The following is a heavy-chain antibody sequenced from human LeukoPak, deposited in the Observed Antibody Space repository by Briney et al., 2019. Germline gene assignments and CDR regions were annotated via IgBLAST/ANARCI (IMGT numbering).Heavy chain of an antibody. J-gene: IGHJ4*02. CDR2: IRTKANNYGT. Sequence: GGSLRLSCADSGFTFSASTIHWVRQASGKGLEWVGRIRTKANNYGTAYAASVKGRFTISRDNSKNTLYLQMNSLRAEDTAVYYCAKDHEAGLIGYYTMPFDYWGQGTLVTVSS. V-gene: IGHV3-73*01. CDR1: GFTFSAST. D-gene: IGHD3-9*01. CDR3: AKDHEAGLIGYYTMPFDY.